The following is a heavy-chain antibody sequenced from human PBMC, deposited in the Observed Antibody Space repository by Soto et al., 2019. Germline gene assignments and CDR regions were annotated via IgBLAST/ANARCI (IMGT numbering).Heavy chain of an antibody. CDR2: ISYDGSIK. J-gene: IGHJ6*02. CDR1: GFTFSSYG. Sequence: RSLRLSCAASGFTFSSYGMHWVRQAPGKGLEWVAVISYDGSIKYYADSVKGRFTISRDNSKNTLYLQMNSLRAEETAVYYCAKKWERFLEWLPTSYGMDVWGQGTTVTVS. D-gene: IGHD3-3*01. V-gene: IGHV3-30*18. CDR3: AKKWERFLEWLPTSYGMDV.